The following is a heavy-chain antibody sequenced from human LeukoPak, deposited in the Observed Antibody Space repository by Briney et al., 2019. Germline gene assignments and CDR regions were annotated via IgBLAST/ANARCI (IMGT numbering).Heavy chain of an antibody. D-gene: IGHD3-3*01. V-gene: IGHV4-34*01. CDR1: GGSFSGYY. J-gene: IGHJ5*02. CDR2: INHSGST. Sequence: KPSETLSLTCAVYGGSFSGYYWSWIRQPPGNGLEWIGEINHSGSTNYNPSLKSRVTISVDTSKNQFSLKLSSVTAADTAVYYCARASAPLGYDFWSGRKNWFDPWGQGTLVTVSS. CDR3: ARASAPLGYDFWSGRKNWFDP.